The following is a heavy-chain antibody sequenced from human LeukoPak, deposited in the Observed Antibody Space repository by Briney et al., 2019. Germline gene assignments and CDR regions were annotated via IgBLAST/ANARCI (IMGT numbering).Heavy chain of an antibody. Sequence: GGSLRLSCSGSGFTFADYYMSWIRQAPGKGLEWVSYISTSGNTIYYADSVKGRFTISRDNAKNSVYLQMSSLRAEDTAIYYCARDPVEFLESLRVHYYYRFDVWGQGTTVTVSS. CDR2: ISTSGNTI. CDR1: GFTFADYY. D-gene: IGHD3-3*02. CDR3: ARDPVEFLESLRVHYYYRFDV. V-gene: IGHV3-11*01. J-gene: IGHJ6*02.